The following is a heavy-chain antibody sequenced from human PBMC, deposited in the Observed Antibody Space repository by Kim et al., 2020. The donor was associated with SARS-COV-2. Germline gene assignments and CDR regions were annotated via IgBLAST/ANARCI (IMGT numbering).Heavy chain of an antibody. CDR3: ASSRGQWLALGRYGMDV. D-gene: IGHD6-19*01. CDR1: GFTFSSYE. V-gene: IGHV3-48*03. Sequence: GGSLRLSCAASGFTFSSYEMNWVRQAPGKGLEWVADISSSGSTIYYADSVKGRFTISRDNAKNSLYLQMNSLRAEDTAVYYCASSRGQWLALGRYGMDVWGEETTVTVSS. CDR2: ISSSGSTI. J-gene: IGHJ6*04.